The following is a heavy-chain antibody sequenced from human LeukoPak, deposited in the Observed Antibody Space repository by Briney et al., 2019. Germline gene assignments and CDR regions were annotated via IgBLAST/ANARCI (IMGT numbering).Heavy chain of an antibody. D-gene: IGHD3-10*01. CDR3: ARGSGDNYYGSGSYYGFVDY. CDR1: GFTFSNAW. V-gene: IGHV3-7*01. CDR2: IKQDGSEK. J-gene: IGHJ4*02. Sequence: GGSLRLSCAASGFTFSNAWMSWVRQAPGKGLEWVANIKQDGSEKYYVDSVKGRFTISRDNAKNSLYLQMNSLRAEDTAVYYCARGSGDNYYGSGSYYGFVDYWGQGTLVTVSS.